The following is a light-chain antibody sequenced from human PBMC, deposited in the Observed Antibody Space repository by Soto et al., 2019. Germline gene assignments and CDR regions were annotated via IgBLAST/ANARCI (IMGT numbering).Light chain of an antibody. CDR3: SSYISTIGVI. CDR1: SSDVGGYKY. V-gene: IGLV2-14*03. Sequence: QSALTQPASVSGSPGQSITISCTGSSSDVGGYKYVSGYQQHPGKAPKLMIFDVSNRPSGVSNRFSGSKSGNTASLTISVLQPEDEADYFCSSYISTIGVIFGGGTKLTVL. J-gene: IGLJ2*01. CDR2: DVS.